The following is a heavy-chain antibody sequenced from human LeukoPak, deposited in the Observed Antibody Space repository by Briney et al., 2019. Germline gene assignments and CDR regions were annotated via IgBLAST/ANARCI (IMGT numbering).Heavy chain of an antibody. J-gene: IGHJ4*02. D-gene: IGHD2-15*01. V-gene: IGHV3-30*02. Sequence: PGGSLRLSCAASGFTFSSYGMHWVRQAPGKGLEGVAFIRYDGSSKYYADSVKGRFTISRDNSKNTLYLQMNSLRAEDTAVYYCAKDIVVVVAATQGVDYWGQGTLVTVSS. CDR1: GFTFSSYG. CDR3: AKDIVVVVAATQGVDY. CDR2: IRYDGSSK.